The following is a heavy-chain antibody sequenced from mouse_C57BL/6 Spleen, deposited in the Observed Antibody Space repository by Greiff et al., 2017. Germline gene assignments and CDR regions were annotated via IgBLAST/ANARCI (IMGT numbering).Heavy chain of an antibody. V-gene: IGHV5-9*01. J-gene: IGHJ4*01. D-gene: IGHD2-4*01. CDR1: GFTFSSYT. Sequence: EVQLVESGGGLVKPGGSLQLSCAASGFTFSSYTMSWVRQTPETRLEWVATLSGGGGNTYYPDSVQGRFTISRDTAKNPLYLQMSSLRSEDTVLYYCARQILFYNDYDRDYYAMDYWGQGTSVTGSA. CDR3: ARQILFYNDYDRDYYAMDY. CDR2: LSGGGGNT.